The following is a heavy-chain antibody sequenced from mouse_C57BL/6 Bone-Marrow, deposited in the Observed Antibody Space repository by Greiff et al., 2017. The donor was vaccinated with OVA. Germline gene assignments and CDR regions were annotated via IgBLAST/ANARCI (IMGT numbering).Heavy chain of an antibody. CDR3: ARAPYGSSPYFGC. J-gene: IGHJ2*01. CDR2: ISDGGSYT. D-gene: IGHD1-1*01. CDR1: GFTFSSYA. Sequence: EVQLVESGGGLVKPGGSLKLSCAASGFTFSSYAMSWVRQTPEKRLEWVATISDGGSYTYYPDNVKGRFTISRDNAKNNLYLQMSHLKSEDTAMYDYARAPYGSSPYFGCWGHSPTLT. V-gene: IGHV5-4*01.